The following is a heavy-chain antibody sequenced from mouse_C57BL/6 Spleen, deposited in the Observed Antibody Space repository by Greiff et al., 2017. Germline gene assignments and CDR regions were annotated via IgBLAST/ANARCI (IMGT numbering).Heavy chain of an antibody. CDR2: IDPANGNT. J-gene: IGHJ3*01. CDR1: GFNIKNTY. CDR3: ARPLDYYGSTAWFAY. Sequence: EVQLQQSVAELVRPGASVKLSCTASGFNIKNTYMHWVKQRPEQGLEWIGRIDPANGNTKYAPKFPGKATITADTSSNTAYLQLSSLTSEDTAIYYCARPLDYYGSTAWFAYWGQGTLVTVSA. V-gene: IGHV14-3*01. D-gene: IGHD1-1*01.